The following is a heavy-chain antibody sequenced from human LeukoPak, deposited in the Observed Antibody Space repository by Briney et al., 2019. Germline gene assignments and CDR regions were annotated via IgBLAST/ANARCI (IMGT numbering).Heavy chain of an antibody. CDR1: GFTSTNYA. V-gene: IGHV3-23*01. D-gene: IGHD5-24*01. J-gene: IGHJ3*01. CDR2: ISSSASST. CDR3: AMKAVPRPRLHDAFDF. Sequence: RRSLSLSCVASGFTSTNYAMSWVRHAPGNGLEWVSAISSSASSTFHTDFVKGRLTIARDTSKNTLYLQANCLMTAHPAVTYRAMKAVPRPRLHDAFDFWGQGTVVSASS.